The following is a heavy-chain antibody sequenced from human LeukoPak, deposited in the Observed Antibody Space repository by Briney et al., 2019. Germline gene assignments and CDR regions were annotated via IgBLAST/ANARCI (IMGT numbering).Heavy chain of an antibody. Sequence: SETLSLTCTVSGGSISSYYWSWIRQPPGKGLEWIGYIYYSGSTNYNPPLKSRVTISVDTSKNQFSLKLSSVTAADTAVYYCARRLRGYSGYDYYYYMDVWGKGTTVTVSS. V-gene: IGHV4-59*01. CDR2: IYYSGST. CDR3: ARRLRGYSGYDYYYYMDV. J-gene: IGHJ6*03. CDR1: GGSISSYY. D-gene: IGHD5-12*01.